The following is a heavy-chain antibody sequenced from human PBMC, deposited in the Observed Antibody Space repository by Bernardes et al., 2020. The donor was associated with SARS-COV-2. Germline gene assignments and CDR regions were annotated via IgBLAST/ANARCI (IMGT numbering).Heavy chain of an antibody. CDR2: IRWNSGSI. Sequence: SVRRSGAASGFTVDDFAMHWVRHSPGKGLEWVSGIRWNSGSIGYAASVKGRFTISRDNAKNSLYLQMNSLRPDDTALYYCAKDYEPGELGIAVEGYCGHWGQGTLVTVSS. CDR3: AKDYEPGELGIAVEGYCGH. V-gene: IGHV3-9*01. D-gene: IGHD6-19*01. CDR1: GFTVDDFA. J-gene: IGHJ4*02.